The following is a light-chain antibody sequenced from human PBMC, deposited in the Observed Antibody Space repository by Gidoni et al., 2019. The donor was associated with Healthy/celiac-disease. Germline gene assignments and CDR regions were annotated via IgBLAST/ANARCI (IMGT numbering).Light chain of an antibody. V-gene: IGKV1-39*01. J-gene: IGKJ1*01. CDR1: QRISSN. CDR3: QQSYSTPPRT. Sequence: IQLTQPPSSPPASVGDRVTITCRASQRISSNLNWYQQKPGKAPKLLIYAASSLQSGVPSRFSGSGSGTDFTLTISSLQPEDVATYYCQQSYSTPPRTFGQGTKVEIK. CDR2: AAS.